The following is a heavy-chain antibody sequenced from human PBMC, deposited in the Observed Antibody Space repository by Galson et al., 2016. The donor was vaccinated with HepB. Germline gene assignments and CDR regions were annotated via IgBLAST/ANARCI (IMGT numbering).Heavy chain of an antibody. V-gene: IGHV1-69*13. J-gene: IGHJ4*02. Sequence: SVKVSCKASGGSFSNYVISWVRQAPGQGFEWMGGIIPVFGTADYARKFQGRVTITADESTSTGYLEMNSLRPEDTAVYYCVSDLTATTVYWGQGTRVTVSS. CDR1: GGSFSNYV. CDR3: VSDLTATTVY. CDR2: IIPVFGTA. D-gene: IGHD1-1*01.